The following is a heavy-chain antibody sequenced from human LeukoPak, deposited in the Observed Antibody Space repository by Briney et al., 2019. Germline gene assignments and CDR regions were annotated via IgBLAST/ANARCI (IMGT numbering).Heavy chain of an antibody. Sequence: GASVKVSCKASGYTFTTYGISWVRQAPGQGLEWMGWISADSGNTNYAQNLHGRLTMTTDTSTSTVYMELRSLTSDDTAVYYCARVLGSSGWSPTQYFQHXXXGTLVTVXS. V-gene: IGHV1-18*01. D-gene: IGHD6-19*01. CDR2: ISADSGNT. J-gene: IGHJ1*01. CDR3: ARVLGSSGWSPTQYFQH. CDR1: GYTFTTYG.